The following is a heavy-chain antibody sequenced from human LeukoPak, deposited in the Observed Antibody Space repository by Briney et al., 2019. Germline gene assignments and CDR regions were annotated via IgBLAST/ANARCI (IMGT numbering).Heavy chain of an antibody. J-gene: IGHJ4*02. Sequence: ASVKVSCKASGYTFASYGISWVRQAPGQGLEWMGWISAYNGNTMYAQKLQDRVTMTTDTSTTTAYVELRSLRSDDTAVYYCARVPSFQPLDYWGQGTLVTVSS. D-gene: IGHD2-2*01. V-gene: IGHV1-18*01. CDR2: ISAYNGNT. CDR3: ARVPSFQPLDY. CDR1: GYTFASYG.